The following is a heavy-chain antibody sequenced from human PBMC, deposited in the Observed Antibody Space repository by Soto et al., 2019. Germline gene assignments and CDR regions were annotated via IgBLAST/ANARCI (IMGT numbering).Heavy chain of an antibody. CDR3: ARDGRSEWFGELSPFYYYYYMDV. D-gene: IGHD3-10*01. Sequence: ASVTVSCKASGYTFTSYDINWVRQATGQGLEWMGWMNPNSGNTGYAQKLQGRVTMTRNTSISTAYMELSSLRSEDTAVYYCARDGRSEWFGELSPFYYYYYMDVWGKGTTVTVSS. J-gene: IGHJ6*03. V-gene: IGHV1-8*01. CDR2: MNPNSGNT. CDR1: GYTFTSYD.